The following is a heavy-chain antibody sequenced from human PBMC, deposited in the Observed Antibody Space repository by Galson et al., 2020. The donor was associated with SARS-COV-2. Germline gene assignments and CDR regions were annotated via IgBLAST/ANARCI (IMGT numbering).Heavy chain of an antibody. CDR2: TYYRSKWNN. Sequence: SQTLSLTCAISGDSVSSNSAAWNWIRQSPSRGLEWLGRTYYRSKWNNDYAVSVKSRITINPDTSKNQFSLQLNSVTPEDTAVYYCARENIVVVEDVTFPDAFDIWGQGTVVTVSS. CDR1: GDSVSSNSAA. CDR3: ARENIVVVEDVTFPDAFDI. J-gene: IGHJ3*02. V-gene: IGHV6-1*01. D-gene: IGHD2-15*01.